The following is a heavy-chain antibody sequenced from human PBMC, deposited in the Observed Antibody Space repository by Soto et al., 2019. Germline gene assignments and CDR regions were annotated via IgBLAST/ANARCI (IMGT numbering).Heavy chain of an antibody. J-gene: IGHJ5*02. D-gene: IGHD3-3*01. CDR1: GGSITSRSHY. V-gene: IGHV4-39*01. CDR2: NHYTGNG. CDR3: ARLSIGPDYDLNWLDP. Sequence: PSETLSLTCSVSGGSITSRSHYWGWIRQPPGKGLEWIVSNHYTGNGYYNKSLKSRVTVSVDTSKNEFSLKLTSVTAADTAVYYCARLSIGPDYDLNWLDPWGRGTLVTVSS.